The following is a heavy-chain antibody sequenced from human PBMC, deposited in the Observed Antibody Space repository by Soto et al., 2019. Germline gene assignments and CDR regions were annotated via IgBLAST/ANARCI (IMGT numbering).Heavy chain of an antibody. CDR1: GLTFSDHY. CDR2: ISSSGGAL. V-gene: IGHV3-11*01. J-gene: IGHJ4*02. Sequence: GGSLRLSCAASGLTFSDHYMSWVRRDPGKGLEWVSYISSSGGALYYADSVKGRFTISRDNAKNSLYLQMNSLRAEDTAVYYCARDPDTSSKIDHWGQGTLVTVSS. CDR3: ARDPDTSSKIDH. D-gene: IGHD2-2*01.